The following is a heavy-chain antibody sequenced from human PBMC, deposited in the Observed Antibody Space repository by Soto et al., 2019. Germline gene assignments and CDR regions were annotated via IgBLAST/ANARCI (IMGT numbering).Heavy chain of an antibody. J-gene: IGHJ4*02. CDR1: GFIFGSYG. Sequence: GGSLRLSCAASGFIFGSYGMHWVRQAPGKGLEWVAVISYDGSNKYYADSVKGRFTISRDNSKNTLYLQMNSLRAEDTAVYYCANVWSGYPYWGQGTLVTVSS. D-gene: IGHD3-3*01. V-gene: IGHV3-30*18. CDR2: ISYDGSNK. CDR3: ANVWSGYPY.